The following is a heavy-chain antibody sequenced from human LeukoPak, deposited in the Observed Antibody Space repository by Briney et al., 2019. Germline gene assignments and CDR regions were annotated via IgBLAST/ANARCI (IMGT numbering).Heavy chain of an antibody. CDR3: ARVRYYDSSGKDWYFDL. CDR2: IYYSGST. J-gene: IGHJ2*01. D-gene: IGHD3-22*01. Sequence: PSETLSLTCTVSGGSISSYYWSWIRQPPGKGLEWIGYIYYSGSTNYNPSLKSRVTISVDTSKNQFSLKLSSVTAADTAVYYCARVRYYDSSGKDWYFDLWGRGTLVTVSS. CDR1: GGSISSYY. V-gene: IGHV4-59*01.